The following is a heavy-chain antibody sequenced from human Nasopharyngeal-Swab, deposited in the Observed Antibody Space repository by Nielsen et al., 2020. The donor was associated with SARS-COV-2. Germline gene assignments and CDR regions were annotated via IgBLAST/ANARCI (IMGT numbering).Heavy chain of an antibody. CDR3: TRGMVKGDYYGMDV. V-gene: IGHV3-13*01. Sequence: GGSLRLSCAASGFTFSNYDMHWVRQVTGKGLEWVSAIGTAGDTYYSGSVKGRFTISRENAKNSVYLQMNSLRAGDTAVYYCTRGMVKGDYYGMDVWGQGTTVTVSS. D-gene: IGHD2-8*01. CDR1: GFTFSNYD. CDR2: IGTAGDT. J-gene: IGHJ6*02.